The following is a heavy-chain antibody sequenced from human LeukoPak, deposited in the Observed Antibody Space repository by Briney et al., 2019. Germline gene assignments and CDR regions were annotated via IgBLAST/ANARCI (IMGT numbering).Heavy chain of an antibody. CDR3: AREGYYDSSGYYYAFYYYYYYMDV. D-gene: IGHD3-22*01. Sequence: PSETLSLTCTVSGGSISSSSYYWGWIRQPPGKGLEWIGSIYYSGSTYYNPSLKSRVTISVDTSKNQFSLKLSSVTAADTAVYYCAREGYYDSSGYYYAFYYYYYYMDVWGKGTTVTVSS. J-gene: IGHJ6*03. CDR1: GGSISSSSYY. CDR2: IYYSGST. V-gene: IGHV4-39*07.